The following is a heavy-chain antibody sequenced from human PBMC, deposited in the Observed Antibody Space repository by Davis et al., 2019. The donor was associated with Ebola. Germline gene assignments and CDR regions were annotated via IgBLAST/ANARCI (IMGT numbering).Heavy chain of an antibody. J-gene: IGHJ3*02. D-gene: IGHD2-8*01. V-gene: IGHV3-23*01. CDR2: LGTSADT. Sequence: GGSLRLSCAASGFVFRNYVMSWVRQAPGKGLEWVSTLGTSADTYYADSVKGRFTISRDNSKNTLYLQMNSLRAEDTAVYYCVYAPDAFDIWGQGTMVTVSS. CDR3: VYAPDAFDI. CDR1: GFVFRNYV.